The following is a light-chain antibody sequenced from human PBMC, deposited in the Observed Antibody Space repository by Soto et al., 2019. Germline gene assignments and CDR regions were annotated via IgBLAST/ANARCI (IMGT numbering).Light chain of an antibody. CDR3: SSYATSYFYV. CDR2: EIK. J-gene: IGLJ1*01. Sequence: QWALTQPASVSGSLGQSITISCTGSGRDIGAYDYVSWYQQHPGKAPKLLIYEIKNRPSGVSDRFSASKSAFTASLTISGLQAENEAHYYCSSYATSYFYVFGPVTKVTVL. CDR1: GRDIGAYDY. V-gene: IGLV2-14*01.